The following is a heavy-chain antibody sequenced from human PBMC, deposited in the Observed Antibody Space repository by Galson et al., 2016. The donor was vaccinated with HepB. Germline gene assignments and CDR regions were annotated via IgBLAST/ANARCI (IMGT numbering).Heavy chain of an antibody. Sequence: SLRLSCAASGLTFSRFCMTWVRPAPGKGLEWVANINQDGSEKHYLDSVRGRFTISRDTAKNSLYLQMNSLRAEDTAVYFCARAYQYTLDYWGQGTLVTVSS. J-gene: IGHJ4*02. CDR2: INQDGSEK. CDR3: ARAYQYTLDY. CDR1: GLTFSRFC. D-gene: IGHD1-1*01. V-gene: IGHV3-7*04.